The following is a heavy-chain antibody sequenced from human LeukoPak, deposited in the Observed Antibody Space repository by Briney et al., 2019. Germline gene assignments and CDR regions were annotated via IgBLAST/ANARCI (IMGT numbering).Heavy chain of an antibody. CDR3: ATQPCSGGRCYLLH. V-gene: IGHV3-30*04. CDR1: GFTFSSYA. J-gene: IGHJ4*02. Sequence: GGSLRLSCAASGFTFSSYAMHWVRQAPGKGLEWVAVISFDGSDKFYADSVKGPFTISRDNSKNTLYLQLNSPRAEDTAVYYCATQPCSGGRCYLLHWGQGTLVTVSS. CDR2: ISFDGSDK. D-gene: IGHD2-15*01.